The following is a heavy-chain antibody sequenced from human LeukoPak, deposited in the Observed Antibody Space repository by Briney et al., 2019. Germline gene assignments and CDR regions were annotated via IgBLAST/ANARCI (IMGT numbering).Heavy chain of an antibody. V-gene: IGHV3-7*01. CDR3: ARDASALH. Sequence: GGSLRLSCAASGIIMTKYWMTWVRQVPGKGLEWVATIKQDGSEKYYADSVKGRFTISRDNAKSSLSLQMNSLRVDDTAVYYCARDASALHWGQGARVTVSS. D-gene: IGHD3-3*01. CDR1: GIIMTKYW. CDR2: IKQDGSEK. J-gene: IGHJ4*02.